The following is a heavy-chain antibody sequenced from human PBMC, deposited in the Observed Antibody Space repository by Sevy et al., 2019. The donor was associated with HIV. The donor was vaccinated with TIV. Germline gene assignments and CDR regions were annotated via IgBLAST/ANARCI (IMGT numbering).Heavy chain of an antibody. CDR2: ISPHNGAT. V-gene: IGHV1-18*01. CDR1: GYTFTTYH. CDR3: ARAHCSGGRCYSLAY. D-gene: IGHD2-15*01. Sequence: ASVKVSCKISGYTFTTYHITWVRQAPGQGPECMERISPHNGATNYAPKFQGRVTMITDKSTSTAYMELRSLRSDDTAVYYCARAHCSGGRCYSLAYWGQGTLVTVSS. J-gene: IGHJ4*02.